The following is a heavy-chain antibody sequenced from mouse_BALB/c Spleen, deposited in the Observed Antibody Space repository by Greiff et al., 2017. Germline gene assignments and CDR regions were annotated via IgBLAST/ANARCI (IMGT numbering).Heavy chain of an antibody. CDR1: GFTFSSYT. Sequence: EVKVVESGGGLVQPGGSLKLSCAASGFTFSSYTMSWVRQTPEKRLEWVAYISNGGGSTYYPDTVKGRFTISRDNAKNTLYLQMSSLKSEDTAMYYCARHRDEYFDVWGAGTTVTVSS. J-gene: IGHJ1*01. CDR3: ARHRDEYFDV. CDR2: ISNGGGST. V-gene: IGHV5-12-2*01.